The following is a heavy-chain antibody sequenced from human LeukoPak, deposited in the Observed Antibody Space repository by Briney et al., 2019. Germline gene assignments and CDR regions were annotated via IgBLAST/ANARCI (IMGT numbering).Heavy chain of an antibody. J-gene: IGHJ5*02. CDR1: GFTFSSYE. CDR3: ARGPYSSSWYDWFDP. Sequence: GGSLRLSCAASGFTFSSYEMNWVRQAPGKGLEWVSSISSSSSYIYYADSVKGRFTISRDNAKNSLYLQMNSLRAEDTAVYYCARGPYSSSWYDWFDPWGQGTLVTVSS. V-gene: IGHV3-21*01. D-gene: IGHD6-13*01. CDR2: ISSSSSYI.